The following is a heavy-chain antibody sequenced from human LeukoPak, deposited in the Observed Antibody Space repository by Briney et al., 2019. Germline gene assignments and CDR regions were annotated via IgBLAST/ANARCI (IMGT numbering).Heavy chain of an antibody. CDR3: ARDRGYGDYPSWFDP. Sequence: GGSLRLSCAASGFTFSYYWMGWVRQAPGKGLEWVANIKQDASEEYYVDSVKGRFTISRDNAKNTLYLQMNSLRAEDTAVYYCARDRGYGDYPSWFDPWGQGTLVTVSS. CDR1: GFTFSYYW. J-gene: IGHJ5*02. V-gene: IGHV3-7*01. D-gene: IGHD4-17*01. CDR2: IKQDASEE.